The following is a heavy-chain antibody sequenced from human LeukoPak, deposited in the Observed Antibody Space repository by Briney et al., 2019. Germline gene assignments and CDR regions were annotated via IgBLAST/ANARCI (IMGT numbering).Heavy chain of an antibody. CDR1: GGSISSGTYY. CDR2: IYTSGST. V-gene: IGHV4-61*02. D-gene: IGHD3-3*01. Sequence: SETLSLTCTVSGGSISSGTYYWNWIRQPAGKGLEWIGRIYTSGSTNYNPSLESRVTISVDTSKNQFSLKLSSVTAADTAVYYCARGDFWSGYYNAFDIWGPGTMVTVSS. J-gene: IGHJ3*02. CDR3: ARGDFWSGYYNAFDI.